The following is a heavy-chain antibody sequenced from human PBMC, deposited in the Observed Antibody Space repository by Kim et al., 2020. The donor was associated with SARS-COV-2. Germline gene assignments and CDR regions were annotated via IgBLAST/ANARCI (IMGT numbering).Heavy chain of an antibody. V-gene: IGHV3-11*05. D-gene: IGHD5-12*01. CDR3: ARVRKSGYDSYYYGMDV. J-gene: IGHJ6*02. CDR2: ISSSSSYT. CDR1: GFTFSDYY. Sequence: GGSLRLSCAASGFTFSDYYMSWIRQAPGKGLEWVSYISSSSSYTNYADSVKGRFTISRDNAKNSLYLQMNSLRAEDTAVYYCARVRKSGYDSYYYGMDVWGQGTTVTVSS.